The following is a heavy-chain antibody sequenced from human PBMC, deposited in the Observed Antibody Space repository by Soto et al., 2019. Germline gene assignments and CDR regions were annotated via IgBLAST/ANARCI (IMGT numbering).Heavy chain of an antibody. D-gene: IGHD6-19*01. Sequence: EVQLVESGGGLVQPGGSLRLSCAASGFTFSSYWMSWVRQAPGKGLEWVANIKQDRSEKYYVDSVKGRFTISRDNAKNSLYLQMNSLRAEDTAVYYCASIAVAGRWYFDLWGRGTLVTVSS. J-gene: IGHJ2*01. CDR3: ASIAVAGRWYFDL. V-gene: IGHV3-7*01. CDR1: GFTFSSYW. CDR2: IKQDRSEK.